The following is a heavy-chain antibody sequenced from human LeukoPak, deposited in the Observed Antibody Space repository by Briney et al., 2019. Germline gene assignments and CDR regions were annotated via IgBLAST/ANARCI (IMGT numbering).Heavy chain of an antibody. Sequence: GGSLRLSCAASGFAVSSNYMSWVRQPPGKGLEWLSLIDSSGNTFYADSVKGRFTISRDYLKNTLFLQMNSLRAEDTALYYCARAPVVASPGPFYYHYMDVWGKGTTVTVSS. D-gene: IGHD6-13*01. CDR2: IDSSGNT. J-gene: IGHJ6*03. V-gene: IGHV3-53*01. CDR3: ARAPVVASPGPFYYHYMDV. CDR1: GFAVSSNY.